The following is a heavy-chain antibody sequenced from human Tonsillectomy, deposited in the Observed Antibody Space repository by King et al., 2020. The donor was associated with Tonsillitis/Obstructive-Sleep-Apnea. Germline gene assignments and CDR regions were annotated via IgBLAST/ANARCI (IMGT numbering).Heavy chain of an antibody. V-gene: IGHV2-5*02. D-gene: IGHD7-27*01. CDR1: GFSLSTSGVG. CDR3: AHSPLTGSSDDAFDI. CDR2: IYWDDDK. J-gene: IGHJ3*02. Sequence: TLKESGPTLVKPTQTLTLTCTFSGFSLSTSGVGVGWIRQPPGKALEWLALIYWDDDKRYSPSLKSRLTITKDTSKNQVVLTMTNMDPVDTATYFCAHSPLTGSSDDAFDIWGQGTKVTVSS.